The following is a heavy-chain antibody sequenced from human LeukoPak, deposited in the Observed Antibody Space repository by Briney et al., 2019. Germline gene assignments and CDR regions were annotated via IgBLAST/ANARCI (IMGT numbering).Heavy chain of an antibody. CDR1: GFTVSSNY. CDR3: ARALRFLEWSGGFDP. CDR2: IYSGDSA. J-gene: IGHJ5*02. D-gene: IGHD3-3*01. V-gene: IGHV3-53*01. Sequence: GGSLRLSCAASGFTVSSNYMSWVRQAPGKGLEWVSVIYSGDSAYYADSVKGRFTISRDNSKNMLYLQMNSLRAEDTAVYYCARALRFLEWSGGFDPWGQGTLVTVSS.